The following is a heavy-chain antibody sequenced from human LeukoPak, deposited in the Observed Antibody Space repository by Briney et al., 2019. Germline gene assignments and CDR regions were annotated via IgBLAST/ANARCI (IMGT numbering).Heavy chain of an antibody. CDR1: GYTFTGYY. V-gene: IGHV1-2*02. CDR2: INPNSGGT. CDR3: ARGLGRGYGDYTLDY. D-gene: IGHD4-17*01. Sequence: ASVKVSCTASGYTFTGYYMHWVRQAPGQGLEWMGWINPNSGGTNYAQKFQGRVTMTRDTSISTAYMELSRLRSDDTAVYYCARGLGRGYGDYTLDYWGQGTLVTVSS. J-gene: IGHJ4*02.